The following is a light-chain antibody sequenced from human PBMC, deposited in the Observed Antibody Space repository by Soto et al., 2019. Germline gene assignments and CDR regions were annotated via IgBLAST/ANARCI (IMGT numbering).Light chain of an antibody. Sequence: DIQMTQSPSSLSASVGDRVTITCQASQDIRAYLNWYQQKPGKAPKLLIYDASNLETGVPSRFSGSGSGTNFTLTISSLHPEDFATYYCQQSYRTPHTFGQGTKLETK. CDR2: DAS. J-gene: IGKJ2*01. CDR1: QDIRAY. CDR3: QQSYRTPHT. V-gene: IGKV1-39*01.